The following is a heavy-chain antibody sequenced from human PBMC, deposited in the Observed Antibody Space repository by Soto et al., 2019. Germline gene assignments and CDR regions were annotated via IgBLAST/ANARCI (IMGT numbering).Heavy chain of an antibody. CDR3: ARDGGYGGYFQH. J-gene: IGHJ1*01. CDR1: GYTFNNYD. Sequence: GASVKVSCKASGYTFNNYDIHWVRQAPGHGLEWMGWMNPNSGNTGYAQNFRGRVTMTQNTAIGTAYMELSSLRSDDTATYYCARDGGYGGYFQHWGQGTLVTVSS. V-gene: IGHV1-8*02. CDR2: MNPNSGNT. D-gene: IGHD4-17*01.